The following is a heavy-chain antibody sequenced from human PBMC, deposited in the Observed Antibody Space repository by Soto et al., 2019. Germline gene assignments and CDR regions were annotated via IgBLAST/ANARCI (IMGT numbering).Heavy chain of an antibody. CDR1: GYSFTSYW. CDR2: IYPGDSDT. D-gene: IGHD1-26*01. Sequence: GESLKISCKGSGYSFTSYWIGWVRQMPGKGLEWMGIIYPGDSDTRYSPSFQGQVTISADKSISTAYLQWSSLKASDTAMYYCGRPLRVGVGASTYSYYYGMDVWGQGTPVT. CDR3: GRPLRVGVGASTYSYYYGMDV. V-gene: IGHV5-51*01. J-gene: IGHJ6*02.